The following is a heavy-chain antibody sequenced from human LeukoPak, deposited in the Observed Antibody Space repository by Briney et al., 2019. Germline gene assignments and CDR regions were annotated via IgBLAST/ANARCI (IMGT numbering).Heavy chain of an antibody. V-gene: IGHV3-21*01. CDR1: GFTLSSYS. J-gene: IGHJ4*02. CDR3: ARDLSTGDRGYYFDY. Sequence: GGSLRLSCAASGFTLSSYSMNWVRQAPGKGLEWVSSISSSSSYIYYADSVKGRFTISRDNAKNSLYLQMNSLRAEDTAVYYCARDLSTGDRGYYFDYWGQGTLVTVSS. D-gene: IGHD7-27*01. CDR2: ISSSSSYI.